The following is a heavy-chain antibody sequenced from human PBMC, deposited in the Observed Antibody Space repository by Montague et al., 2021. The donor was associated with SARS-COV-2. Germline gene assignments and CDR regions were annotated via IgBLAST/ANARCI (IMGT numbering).Heavy chain of an antibody. CDR1: GFTFSSYS. D-gene: IGHD3-3*01. CDR2: ISSSSSYI. J-gene: IGHJ4*02. Sequence: SLRLSCAASGFTFSSYSMNWVRQAPGKGLEWVSSISSSSSYIYYADSVKGRFTISRDNAKNSLYLQMNSLRAEDTAVYYCARDGGLNDFWSGPYFDYWGQGTLVTVSS. CDR3: ARDGGLNDFWSGPYFDY. V-gene: IGHV3-21*01.